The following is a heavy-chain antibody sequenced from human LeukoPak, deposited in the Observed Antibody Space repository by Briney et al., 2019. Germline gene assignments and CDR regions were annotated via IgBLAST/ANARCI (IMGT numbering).Heavy chain of an antibody. Sequence: GGSLRLSCAASGFTFSDYTMNWVRQAPGKGLEWVSYITSSDSSSSVTLYYADSVKGRFTISRDNAKNSLYLQMKSLRAEDTAVYYCARDHIGAFDPWGQGTLVTVSS. V-gene: IGHV3-48*01. D-gene: IGHD3-16*01. J-gene: IGHJ5*02. CDR3: ARDHIGAFDP. CDR1: GFTFSDYT. CDR2: ITSSDSSSSVTL.